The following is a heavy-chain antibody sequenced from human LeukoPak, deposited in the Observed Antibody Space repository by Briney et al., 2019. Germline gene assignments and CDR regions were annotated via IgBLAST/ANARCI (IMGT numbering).Heavy chain of an antibody. CDR3: ARGAVRGGLDY. CDR1: GYTFTSYY. V-gene: IGHV1-46*01. D-gene: IGHD3-10*01. Sequence: ASVKVSCMSSGYTFTSYYMHWVRQAPGQGLEWMGIINPSGGSTSYAQKFQGRVTMTSDTSTSTVYMELSSLRAEDTAVYFCARGAVRGGLDYWGQGTLVTVSS. J-gene: IGHJ4*02. CDR2: INPSGGST.